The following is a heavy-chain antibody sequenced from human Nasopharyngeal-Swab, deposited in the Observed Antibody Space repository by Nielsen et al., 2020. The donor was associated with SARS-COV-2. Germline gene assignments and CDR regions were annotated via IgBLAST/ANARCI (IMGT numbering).Heavy chain of an antibody. CDR3: ARLMGDIVVVVAALEYYYYYGMDV. V-gene: IGHV2-26*01. CDR2: IFSNDEK. J-gene: IGHJ6*02. Sequence: RQAPGKALEWLAHIFSNDEKSYSTSLKSRLTISKDTSKSQVVLTMTNMDPVDTATYYCARLMGDIVVVVAALEYYYYYGMDVWGQGTMVTVSS. D-gene: IGHD2-15*01.